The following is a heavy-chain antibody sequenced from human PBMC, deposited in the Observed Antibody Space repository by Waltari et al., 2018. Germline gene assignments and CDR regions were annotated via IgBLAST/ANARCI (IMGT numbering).Heavy chain of an antibody. CDR2: ISSSSNYI. CDR3: AKNFPTPYYFDY. Sequence: EVQLVESGGGLVKPGGSLRLSCVASGFTFHGYNINWVRQAPGKGLEWVSSISSSSNYIYYADSVRGRFTISRDNAKNSLYLQMNSLRAEDTAVYYCAKNFPTPYYFDYWGQGTLVTVSS. V-gene: IGHV3-21*01. CDR1: GFTFHGYN. J-gene: IGHJ4*02.